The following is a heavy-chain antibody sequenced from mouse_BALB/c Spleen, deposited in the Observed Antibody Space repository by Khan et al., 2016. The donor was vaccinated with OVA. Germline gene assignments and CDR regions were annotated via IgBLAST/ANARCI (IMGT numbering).Heavy chain of an antibody. Sequence: EVELVESGAGLVKPSQSLSLTCTVTGYSITTGYVWNWIRQFPGNQLEWMGYISYSGCTNYNPSLKSRITITRDKSKNPFFLQLNSVTTEDTATYYCARTARIKYWGQGTTLTVSS. J-gene: IGHJ2*01. CDR1: GYSITTGYV. D-gene: IGHD1-2*01. CDR2: ISYSGCT. V-gene: IGHV3-2*02. CDR3: ARTARIKY.